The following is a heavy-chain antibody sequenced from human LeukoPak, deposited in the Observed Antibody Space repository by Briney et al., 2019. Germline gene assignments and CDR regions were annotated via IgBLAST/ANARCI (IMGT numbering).Heavy chain of an antibody. D-gene: IGHD2/OR15-2a*01. CDR2: IYYSGST. V-gene: IGHV4-59*08. CDR3: ASSDISGFLLDY. J-gene: IGHJ4*02. CDR1: GGSISSYY. Sequence: SETLSLTCTVSGGSISSYYWSWIQQPPGKGLEWIGYIYYSGSTNYNPSLKSRVTISVDTSKNQFSLKLSSVTAADAAVYYCASSDISGFLLDYWGQGTLVTVSS.